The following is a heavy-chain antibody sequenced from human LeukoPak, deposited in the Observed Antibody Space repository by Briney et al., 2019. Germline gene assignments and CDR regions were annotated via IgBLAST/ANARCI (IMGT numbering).Heavy chain of an antibody. J-gene: IGHJ6*03. CDR3: ARLYNWNYGHYYYMDV. V-gene: IGHV4-39*07. CDR1: GGSISSSIYY. D-gene: IGHD1-7*01. Sequence: PSETLSLTCTVSGGSISSSIYYWGWIRQPPGKGLEWLGCIYYSGSTYYNPSLNSQVTISVDTPKNQFSLKLSSVTAADTAVYYCARLYNWNYGHYYYMDVWGKGTTVTVSS. CDR2: IYYSGST.